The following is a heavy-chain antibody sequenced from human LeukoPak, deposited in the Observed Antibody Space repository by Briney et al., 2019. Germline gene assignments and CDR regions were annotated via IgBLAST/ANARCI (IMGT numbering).Heavy chain of an antibody. J-gene: IGHJ4*02. V-gene: IGHV1-2*02. CDR1: GYTFTDYY. D-gene: IGHD2-2*01. CDR3: ARANFLYCSSSTCLFDY. CDR2: INPNDGDT. Sequence: ASVTVSCKASGYTFTDYYMHWVRQAPGQGFEWMGWINPNDGDTNYAQKFQGRVTMTRDTSISTAHMEVSRLRSDDTAVYYCARANFLYCSSSTCLFDYWGQGTLVTVSS.